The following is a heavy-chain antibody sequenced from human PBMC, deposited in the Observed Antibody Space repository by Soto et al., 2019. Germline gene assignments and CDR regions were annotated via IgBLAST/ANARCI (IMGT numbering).Heavy chain of an antibody. J-gene: IGHJ6*03. D-gene: IGHD2-15*01. V-gene: IGHV3-23*01. CDR2: ISGSGGST. Sequence: GGSLRLSCAASGFTFSSYAMSWVRQAPGKGLEWVSAISGSGGSTYYADSVKGRFTISRENSKNTLYLQMNSLRAEDTAVYYCAKDHCSGGSCYSYTPLYYYYYMDVWGKGTTVTVSS. CDR3: AKDHCSGGSCYSYTPLYYYYYMDV. CDR1: GFTFSSYA.